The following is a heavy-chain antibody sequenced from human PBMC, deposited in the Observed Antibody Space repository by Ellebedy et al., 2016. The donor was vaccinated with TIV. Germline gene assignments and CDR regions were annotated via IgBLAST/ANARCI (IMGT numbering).Heavy chain of an antibody. CDR1: GFTFDDHS. Sequence: GESLKISCEASGFTFDDHSMHWLRQAPGTGLDWVSVISWDGGDTNYADSVKGRFTMSRDNSKNSLFLQMDSLRPEDSALYYCATLAPPADIWGQGTRVTVSS. CDR2: ISWDGGDT. J-gene: IGHJ3*02. CDR3: ATLAPPADI. D-gene: IGHD6-6*01. V-gene: IGHV3-43*01.